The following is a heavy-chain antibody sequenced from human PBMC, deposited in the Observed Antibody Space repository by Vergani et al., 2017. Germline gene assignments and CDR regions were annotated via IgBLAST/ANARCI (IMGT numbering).Heavy chain of an antibody. CDR3: AGVRGYCSSTSCYTRFDY. Sequence: QVQLQESGPGLVKPSETLSLTCTVSGGSVSSGSYYWSWIRQPPGKGLEWIGYIYYSGSTNYNPSLKSRVTISVDTSKNQFSLKLSSVTAADTAVYYCAGVRGYCSSTSCYTRFDYWGQGTLVTVSS. CDR1: GGSVSSGSYY. J-gene: IGHJ4*02. CDR2: IYYSGST. V-gene: IGHV4-61*01. D-gene: IGHD2-2*02.